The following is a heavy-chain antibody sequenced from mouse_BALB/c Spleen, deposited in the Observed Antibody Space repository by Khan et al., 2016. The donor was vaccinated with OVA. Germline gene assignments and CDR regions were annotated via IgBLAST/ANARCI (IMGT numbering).Heavy chain of an antibody. D-gene: IGHD1-1*01. J-gene: IGHJ2*01. CDR3: ARGKYYGYYFDD. V-gene: IGHV3-2*02. Sequence: EVQLQESGPGLVKPSQSLSLTCTVTGYSITSGYAWNWIRQFPGNKLEWMGYISYSGGTSYNPSLKSRISITRDTSKNQFFLQLNSVTTEDTATYYCARGKYYGYYFDDWGQGTTLTVSA. CDR1: GYSITSGYA. CDR2: ISYSGGT.